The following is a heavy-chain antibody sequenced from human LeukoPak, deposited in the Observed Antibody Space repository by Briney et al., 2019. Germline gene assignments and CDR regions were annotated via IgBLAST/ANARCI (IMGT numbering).Heavy chain of an antibody. CDR2: ISVSGVTT. V-gene: IGHV3-23*01. CDR1: GFSFNSYG. J-gene: IGHJ4*02. D-gene: IGHD1-26*01. Sequence: PGGSLRLSCAASGFSFNSYGMSWVRRAPGKGLECVSGISVSGVTTSYAASMKGRFTMSRDNSNNTLYLQMNSLKDEDTAVYYCAKGSKNWYSGRLGEFDYWGQGTLVTVSS. CDR3: AKGSKNWYSGRLGEFDY.